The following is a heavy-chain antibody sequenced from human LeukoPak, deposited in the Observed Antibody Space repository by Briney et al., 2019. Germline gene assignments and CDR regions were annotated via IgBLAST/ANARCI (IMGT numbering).Heavy chain of an antibody. CDR1: GGTFSSYA. CDR2: IIPIFGTA. CDR3: ASASDDSSGYYEVGY. D-gene: IGHD3-22*01. V-gene: IGHV1-69*01. J-gene: IGHJ4*02. Sequence: ASVKVSCKASGGTFSSYAISWVRQAPGQGLEWMGGIIPIFGTANYAQKFQGRVTITADESTSTAYMELSSLRSEDTAVYYCASASDDSSGYYEVGYWGQGTLVTVSS.